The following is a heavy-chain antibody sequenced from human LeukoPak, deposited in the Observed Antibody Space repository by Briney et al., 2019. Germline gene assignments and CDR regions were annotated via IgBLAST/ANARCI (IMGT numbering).Heavy chain of an antibody. V-gene: IGHV3-23*01. J-gene: IGHJ4*02. D-gene: IGHD6-13*01. Sequence: GGSLRLSCAASGFTFSSYAMSWVRQAPGKGLEWVSGISWNSGTITYADSVKGRFTISRDNARNSLYLQMNSLRAEDTAVYYCVWQQLVLDYWGQGTLVTVSS. CDR3: VWQQLVLDY. CDR1: GFTFSSYA. CDR2: ISWNSGTI.